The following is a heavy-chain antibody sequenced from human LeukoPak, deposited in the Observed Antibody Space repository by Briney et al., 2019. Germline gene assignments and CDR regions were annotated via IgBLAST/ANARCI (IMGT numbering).Heavy chain of an antibody. CDR2: INHSGST. CDR1: GGSISSHY. D-gene: IGHD3-10*01. V-gene: IGHV4-34*01. Sequence: SKTLSLTCTVSGGSISSHYWSWIRQPPGKGLEWIGEINHSGSTNYNPSLKSRVTISVDTSKNQFSLKLSSVTAADTAVYYCARGLWFGELYFDPWGQGTLVTVSS. J-gene: IGHJ5*02. CDR3: ARGLWFGELYFDP.